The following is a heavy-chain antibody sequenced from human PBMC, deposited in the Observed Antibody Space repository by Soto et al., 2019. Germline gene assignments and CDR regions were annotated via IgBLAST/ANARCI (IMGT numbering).Heavy chain of an antibody. CDR1: GFTFSEYS. CDR3: AKDGSYDSSGYYYGGIDY. V-gene: IGHV3-64D*06. J-gene: IGHJ4*02. CDR2: ISSDGDIT. Sequence: VGSLRLSCSASGFTFSEYSMHWVRQAPGKGLQYVSTISSDGDITYYADSVKGRFTISRDNSKNTLYLQMNSLRPEDTAVYYCAKDGSYDSSGYYYGGIDYWGQGTLVTVSS. D-gene: IGHD3-22*01.